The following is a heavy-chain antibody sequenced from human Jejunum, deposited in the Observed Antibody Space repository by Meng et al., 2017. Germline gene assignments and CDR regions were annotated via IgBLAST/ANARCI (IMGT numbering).Heavy chain of an antibody. CDR2: VAGGGHWT. V-gene: IGHV3-23*01. D-gene: IGHD2-8*01. J-gene: IGHJ4*02. Sequence: GGSLRLSCAASGFIFSSYAMSWVRQAPGKGLEWVSAVAGGGHWTYYADSVKGRFTISRDNSNNTLYLQMNSLRAEDTAVYYCAKAVGGSCTFDYWGQGTLVTVSS. CDR3: AKAVGGSCTFDY. CDR1: GFIFSSYA.